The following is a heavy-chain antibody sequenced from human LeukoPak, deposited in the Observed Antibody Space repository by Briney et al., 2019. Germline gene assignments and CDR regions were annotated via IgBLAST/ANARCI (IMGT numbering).Heavy chain of an antibody. CDR1: GFTFSSFS. V-gene: IGHV3-21*01. CDR3: ARWGFSGIEEFDY. CDR2: ISSSSSYI. J-gene: IGHJ4*02. Sequence: KTGGSLRLSCAASGFTFSSFSMNCVRQAPGKGLEWVSSISSSSSYIYYADSVKGRFTISRDNAKNSLYLQMSSLRAEDTAVYYCARWGFSGIEEFDYWGQGTLVTVSS. D-gene: IGHD1-26*01.